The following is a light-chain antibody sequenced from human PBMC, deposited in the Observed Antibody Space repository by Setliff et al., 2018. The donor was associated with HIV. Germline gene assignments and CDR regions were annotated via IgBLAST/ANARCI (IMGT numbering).Light chain of an antibody. Sequence: QSALTQPPSVSGAPGQRVTISCTGSSSNIGAGYDVYWYQQIPGTAPKLLIYGNNDRASGVPDRFSGSKSGSSASLAITGLQAEDEADYYCSSYAGSNNLVFGGGTKVTVL. CDR1: SSNIGAGYD. J-gene: IGLJ2*01. CDR2: GNN. V-gene: IGLV1-40*01. CDR3: SSYAGSNNLV.